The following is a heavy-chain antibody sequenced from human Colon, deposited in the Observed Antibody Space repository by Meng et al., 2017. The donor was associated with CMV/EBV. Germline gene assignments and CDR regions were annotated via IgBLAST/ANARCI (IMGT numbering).Heavy chain of an antibody. CDR2: VRSKAYGGT. CDR1: GITFGDYG. CDR3: ARGSYASSLIGMDV. Sequence: GGSLRLSCTGSGITFGDYGMNWVRQAPGKGLEWVGFVRSKAYGGTDYAASVKGRFSISRDDSKSIAYLQMNGLKIEDTAVYYCARGSYASSLIGMDVWGQGTTVTVSS. V-gene: IGHV3-49*04. J-gene: IGHJ6*02. D-gene: IGHD3-16*01.